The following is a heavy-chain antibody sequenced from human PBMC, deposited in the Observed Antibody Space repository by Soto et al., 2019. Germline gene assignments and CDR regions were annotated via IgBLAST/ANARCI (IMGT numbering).Heavy chain of an antibody. V-gene: IGHV1-18*01. CDR3: ARDRWELTIDYYYYGMDV. CDR2: ISAYNGNT. CDR1: GYTFTSYG. D-gene: IGHD1-26*01. Sequence: QVQLGQSGAEVKKPGASVKVSCKASGYTFTSYGISWVRQAPGQGLEWMGWISAYNGNTNYAQKLQGRVTMTTDTSTSTAYMELRSLRSDDTAVYYCARDRWELTIDYYYYGMDVWGQGTTVTVSS. J-gene: IGHJ6*02.